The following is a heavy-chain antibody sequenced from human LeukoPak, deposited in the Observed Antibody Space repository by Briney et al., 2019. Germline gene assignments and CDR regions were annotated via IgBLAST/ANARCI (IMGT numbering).Heavy chain of an antibody. Sequence: GGSLRLSCAASGFTFSSYSMNWVRQAPGKRLEWVSSISSSSSYIYYADSVKGRFTISRDNAKNSLYLQMNSLRAEDTAVYYCARNDILTGYYYYFDYWGQGTLVTVSS. CDR3: ARNDILTGYYYYFDY. J-gene: IGHJ4*02. CDR1: GFTFSSYS. CDR2: ISSSSSYI. D-gene: IGHD3-9*01. V-gene: IGHV3-21*01.